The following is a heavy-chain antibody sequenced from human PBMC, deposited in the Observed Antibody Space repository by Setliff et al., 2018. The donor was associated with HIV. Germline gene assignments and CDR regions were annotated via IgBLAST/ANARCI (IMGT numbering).Heavy chain of an antibody. D-gene: IGHD2-8*01. CDR2: ISAYNGNT. CDR3: ATKVYCTNGVCLDAFDI. Sequence: ASVKVSCKASGYTFNNYSVTWVRQAPGHGLEWMGWISAYNGNTNYAPNLRGRVTMTTDTSASTAYMELRSLRSDDTAVYYCATKVYCTNGVCLDAFDIWGQGTMVTVSS. J-gene: IGHJ3*02. V-gene: IGHV1-18*01. CDR1: GYTFNNYS.